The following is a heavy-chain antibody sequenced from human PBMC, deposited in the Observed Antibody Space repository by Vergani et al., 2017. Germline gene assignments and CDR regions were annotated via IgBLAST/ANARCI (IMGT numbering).Heavy chain of an antibody. Sequence: EVQLLESGGSLKQPGGSVRLSCAASGFTFSTYAMHWVRQAPGKGLEWVSALTGGGGSTYYADSFKGSFIISRDNSRDHLYLQMNSLRPEDTATYYCVKDAGSYENFFDSWGQGTLVTVSS. J-gene: IGHJ4*02. D-gene: IGHD1-26*01. CDR1: GFTFSTYA. V-gene: IGHV3-23*01. CDR2: LTGGGGST. CDR3: VKDAGSYENFFDS.